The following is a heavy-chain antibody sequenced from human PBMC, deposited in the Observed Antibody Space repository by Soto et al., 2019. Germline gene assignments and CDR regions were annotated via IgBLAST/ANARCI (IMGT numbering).Heavy chain of an antibody. CDR3: STDHDGSGSYYIALCT. V-gene: IGHV3-15*01. D-gene: IGHD3-10*01. Sequence: QLVESGGGLVKPGGSLTLSCAASGFTFRDAWMTWVRQAPGKGLEWVGRIKNIPEGGTTDFAAPVKGRFTLSRDDARTTLHLHMTSLKSEDTAVYYCSTDHDGSGSYYIALCTWGKGNLVTVSS. CDR2: IKNIPEGGTT. J-gene: IGHJ5*02. CDR1: GFTFRDAW.